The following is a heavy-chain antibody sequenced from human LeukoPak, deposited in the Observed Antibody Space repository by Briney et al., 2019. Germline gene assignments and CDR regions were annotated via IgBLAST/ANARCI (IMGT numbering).Heavy chain of an antibody. CDR2: ISSSSSYI. J-gene: IGHJ4*02. Sequence: PGGSLRLSCAASGFTFSSYSMNWVRQAPGKGLEWVSCISSSSSYIYYADSVKGRFTISRDNAKNSLYLQMNSLRAEDTAVYYCARMTSSGWYAAGYYFDYWGQGTLVTVSS. V-gene: IGHV3-21*01. CDR3: ARMTSSGWYAAGYYFDY. CDR1: GFTFSSYS. D-gene: IGHD6-19*01.